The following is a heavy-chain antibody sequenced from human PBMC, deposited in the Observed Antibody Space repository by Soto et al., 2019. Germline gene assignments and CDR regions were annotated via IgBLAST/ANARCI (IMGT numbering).Heavy chain of an antibody. CDR3: ARGGVSTRTFDY. J-gene: IGHJ4*02. CDR1: GYNFAGYW. CDR2: IYPSDSDT. D-gene: IGHD3-3*01. Sequence: PGESLKISCKGSGYNFAGYWIAWLRQMPGKGLELMGIIYPSDSDTRYRPSFQGQVTISADKSISSAYLQWSSLRASDTAMYYCARGGVSTRTFDYWGQGTPVTVPQ. V-gene: IGHV5-51*01.